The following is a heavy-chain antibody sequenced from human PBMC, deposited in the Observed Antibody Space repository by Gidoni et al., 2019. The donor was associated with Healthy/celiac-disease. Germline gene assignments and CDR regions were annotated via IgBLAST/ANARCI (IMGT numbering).Heavy chain of an antibody. CDR2: IRYDGSNK. J-gene: IGHJ4*02. CDR3: AKGGERGTATVTSY. Sequence: QVQLVESGGGVVQPGGSLRLSCAASGFTFSSYGMHWVRKAPGKGLEWVAVIRYDGSNKYYADSVKGRFTISRDNSKNTLDLQMNSLRAEDTAVYYCAKGGERGTATVTSYWGQGTLVTVSS. V-gene: IGHV3-30*02. CDR1: GFTFSSYG. D-gene: IGHD4-17*01.